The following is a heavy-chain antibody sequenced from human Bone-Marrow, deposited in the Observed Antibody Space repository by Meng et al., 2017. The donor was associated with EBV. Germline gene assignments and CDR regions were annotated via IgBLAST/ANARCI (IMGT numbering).Heavy chain of an antibody. V-gene: IGHV4-34*01. Sequence: QVHLQQWGAGLLKPPETLSLKCALYGGSFSGYYWSWIRQPPGKGLEWSGEINHSGTTKYNPSLKSRVTISVDTSKNQFPLKLTSVTAADTAVYYCARPFPSWQSPRLDPFGAWGQGTLVTVSS. CDR1: GGSFSGYY. J-gene: IGHJ5*02. CDR2: INHSGTT. D-gene: IGHD6-19*01. CDR3: ARPFPSWQSPRLDPFGA.